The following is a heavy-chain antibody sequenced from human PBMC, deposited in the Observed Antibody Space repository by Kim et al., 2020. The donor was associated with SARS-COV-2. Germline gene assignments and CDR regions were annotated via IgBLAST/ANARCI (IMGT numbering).Heavy chain of an antibody. V-gene: IGHV7-4-1*02. J-gene: IGHJ4*02. CDR2: INTNTGNP. D-gene: IGHD6-19*01. CDR1: GYTFTSCA. Sequence: ASVKVSCKASGYTFTSCAMHWVRQAPGQGLEWMGWINTNTGNPTYGQGFKGRFVFSLDTSVSTAYLQISSLEADDSAVYYCVRGSVQGYSGARGDYWGQGTLVIVSS. CDR3: VRGSVQGYSGARGDY.